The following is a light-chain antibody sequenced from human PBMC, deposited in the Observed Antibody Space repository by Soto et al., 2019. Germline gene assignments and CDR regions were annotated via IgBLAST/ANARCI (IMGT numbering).Light chain of an antibody. J-gene: IGLJ2*01. CDR3: CYHAGRSNVV. V-gene: IGLV2-23*02. CDR2: EVN. CDR1: SGDVGTYNL. Sequence: QSALTQPASVSGSPGQSITISCTGTSGDVGTYNLVSWYQQHPGRAPKLIIFEVNKRPSGVSNRLSGSKSGNTASLAISGLLADDEADYHCCYHAGRSNVVCGGGTKVSVL.